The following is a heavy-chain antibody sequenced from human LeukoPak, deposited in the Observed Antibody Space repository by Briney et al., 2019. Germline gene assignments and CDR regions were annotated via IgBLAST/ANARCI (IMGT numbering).Heavy chain of an antibody. Sequence: SETLSLTCAVYGGSFSGYYWSWIRQPPGKGLEWIGEINHSGSTNYNPSLKSRVTISVDTSKNQFSLKLSSVTAADTAVYYCARGSGSSSRYYWGQGTLVTVSS. CDR3: ARGSGSSSRYY. CDR1: GGSFSGYY. CDR2: INHSGST. D-gene: IGHD6-13*01. J-gene: IGHJ4*02. V-gene: IGHV4-34*01.